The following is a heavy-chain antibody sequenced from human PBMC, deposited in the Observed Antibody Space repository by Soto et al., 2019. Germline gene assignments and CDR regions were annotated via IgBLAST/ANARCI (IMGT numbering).Heavy chain of an antibody. Sequence: EVQLLESGGGLVQPGGSLRLSCAASGFTFSSYAMSWVRQAPGKGLEWVSAISGSGGSTYYADSVKGRFTISRDNSKNSLYLQMNSLRAXXTAVXXGATXXXXXXXXXXXPXNYYYYMAVWGKGTPVTVSS. CDR2: ISGSGGST. J-gene: IGHJ6*03. CDR1: GFTFSSYA. V-gene: IGHV3-23*01. CDR3: ATXXXXXXXXXXXPXNYYYYMAV.